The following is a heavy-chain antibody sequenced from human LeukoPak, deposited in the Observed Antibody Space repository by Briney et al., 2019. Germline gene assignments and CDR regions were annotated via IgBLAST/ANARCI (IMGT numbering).Heavy chain of an antibody. CDR3: ARHIPAGIVVVIDAFDI. J-gene: IGHJ3*02. Sequence: SETLSLTCTVSGGSISSYYWSWIRQPPGKGLEWIGYIYYSGSTNHNPSLKSRVTISVDTSKNQFSLKLSSVTAADTAVYYCARHIPAGIVVVIDAFDIWGQGTMVTVSS. CDR2: IYYSGST. D-gene: IGHD3-22*01. CDR1: GGSISSYY. V-gene: IGHV4-59*08.